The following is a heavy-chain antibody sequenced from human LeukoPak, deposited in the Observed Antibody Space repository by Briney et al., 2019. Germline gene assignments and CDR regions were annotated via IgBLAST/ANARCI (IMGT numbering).Heavy chain of an antibody. D-gene: IGHD1-1*01. V-gene: IGHV4-59*01. J-gene: IGHJ4*02. CDR2: IYYSGST. CDR1: GGSISSYY. Sequence: PSETLSVTCTVSGGSISSYYWSWIRQPPGKGLEWIGYIYYSGSTNYNPSLKSRVTISVDTSKNQFSLKLSSVTAADTAIYFCAQVWGQLWPPDYWGQGTQVIVSS. CDR3: AQVWGQLWPPDY.